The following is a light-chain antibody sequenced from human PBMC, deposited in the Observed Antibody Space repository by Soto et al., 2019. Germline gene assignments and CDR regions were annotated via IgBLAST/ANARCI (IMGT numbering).Light chain of an antibody. J-gene: IGKJ2*01. CDR3: QQYSDSPYT. CDR2: GAS. V-gene: IGKV3-20*01. CDR1: QSVSSSY. Sequence: EIVLTQSPGTLSLSPGERATLSCRASQSVSSSYLAWYQQKSGQAPRLLLYGASSRATGIPDRFSGSGSGTDFTLTISRLEPEDFAVFYCQQYSDSPYTFGQGTKLEIK.